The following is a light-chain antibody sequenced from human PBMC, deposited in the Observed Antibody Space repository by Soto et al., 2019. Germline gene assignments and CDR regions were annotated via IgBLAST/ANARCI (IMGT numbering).Light chain of an antibody. CDR3: CSYAGSSTVI. CDR1: SSDVGSYNL. CDR2: EGS. Sequence: QSALTQPASVSGSPGQSITISCTGTSSDVGSYNLVSWYQLYPGKAPKLMIYEGSKRPSGVSNRFSGSKSGNTASLTISGLQDEDEADYYCCSYAGSSTVIFGGGTRLTVL. J-gene: IGLJ2*01. V-gene: IGLV2-23*01.